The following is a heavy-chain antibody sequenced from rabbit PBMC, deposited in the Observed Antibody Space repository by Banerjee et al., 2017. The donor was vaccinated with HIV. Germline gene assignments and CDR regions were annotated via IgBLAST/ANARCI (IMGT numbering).Heavy chain of an antibody. CDR1: GFSFSSGYY. J-gene: IGHJ6*01. CDR2: IGTGSGST. Sequence: QEQLVESRGGLVKPGASLTLTCKASGFSFSSGYYISWVRQAPGKGLEWIGCIGTGSGSTYYASWAKGRFTISKTSSTTVTLQLTSLTAADTATYFCARDTGTSFSTYGMDLWGPGTLVTVS. V-gene: IGHV1S45*01. CDR3: ARDTGTSFSTYGMDL. D-gene: IGHD8-1*01.